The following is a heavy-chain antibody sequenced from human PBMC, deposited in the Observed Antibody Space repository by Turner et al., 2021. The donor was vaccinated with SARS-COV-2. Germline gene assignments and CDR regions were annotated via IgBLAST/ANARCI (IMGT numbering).Heavy chain of an antibody. CDR3: ARHGDYCFAH. V-gene: IGHV3-7*01. CDR1: GFTFSTYR. Sequence: EVQLVESAGALVQPGVSLRYPCPASGFTFSTYRMAWVRHAPGKGREWVDHIRPNGSDQYYVRSVKDRFTISKDNDENSLFLQMNSLRAEDTAVYYCARHGDYCFAHWGQGTLLTVSS. J-gene: IGHJ4*02. D-gene: IGHD4-17*01. CDR2: IRPNGSDQ.